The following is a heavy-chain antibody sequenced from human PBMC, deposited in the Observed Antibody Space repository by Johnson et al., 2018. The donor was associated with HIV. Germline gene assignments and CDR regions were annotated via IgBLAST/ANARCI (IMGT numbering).Heavy chain of an antibody. V-gene: IGHV3-30*03. CDR2: ISFDGRNK. Sequence: QVQLVESGGGLVQPGGSLRLSCAASGFTVSSNYMSWVRQAPGKGLEWVAVISFDGRNKFYADSVKGRFTISRDNAKNSLYLQMNSLRPEDTAVYYCASGDDDGFWGRGTLVTVSS. CDR3: ASGDDDGF. CDR1: GFTVSSNY. D-gene: IGHD5-12*01. J-gene: IGHJ3*01.